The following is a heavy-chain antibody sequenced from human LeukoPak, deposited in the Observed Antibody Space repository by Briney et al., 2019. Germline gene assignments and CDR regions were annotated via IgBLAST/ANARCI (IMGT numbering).Heavy chain of an antibody. J-gene: IGHJ6*02. CDR1: GFTFSSYA. D-gene: IGHD5-18*01. Sequence: GGSLRLSCAASGFTFSSYAMSWVRQAPGKGLEWVSAISGSGGSTYYADSVKGRFTISRDNSKNTPYLQMNSLRAEDTAVYYCAKGTAMGTYYYYGMDVWGQGTTVTVSS. CDR2: ISGSGGST. CDR3: AKGTAMGTYYYYGMDV. V-gene: IGHV3-23*01.